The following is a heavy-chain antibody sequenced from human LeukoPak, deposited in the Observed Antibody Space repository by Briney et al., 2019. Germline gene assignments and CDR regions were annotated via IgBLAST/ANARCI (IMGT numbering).Heavy chain of an antibody. V-gene: IGHV4-30-2*01. CDR1: GDSIRSGGYT. CDR2: IYKSAST. J-gene: IGHJ5*02. Sequence: SGTLSLTCVVSGDSIRSGGYTWTWIRQAPGKGLEWIGYIYKSASTYYTPSLKSRVTISIDRSKNQFSLNLTSVTAADTAVYYCARGGGSFANYFDTWGQGTLVTVSS. D-gene: IGHD1-7*01. CDR3: ARGGGSFANYFDT.